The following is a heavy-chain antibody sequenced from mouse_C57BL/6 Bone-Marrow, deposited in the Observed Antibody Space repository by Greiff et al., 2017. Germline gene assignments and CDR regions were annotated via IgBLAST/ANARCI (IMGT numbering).Heavy chain of an antibody. CDR3: ARFRLRVSY. D-gene: IGHD2-4*01. V-gene: IGHV1-81*01. CDR2: IYPRSGNT. J-gene: IGHJ3*01. Sequence: VQLQESGAELARPGASVKLSCKASGYTFTSYGISWVKQRTGQGLEWIGEIYPRSGNTYYNEKFKGKGTLTADKSSSPAYMGLRSLTSEDSAVYFCARFRLRVSYWGQGTLVTVSA. CDR1: GYTFTSYG.